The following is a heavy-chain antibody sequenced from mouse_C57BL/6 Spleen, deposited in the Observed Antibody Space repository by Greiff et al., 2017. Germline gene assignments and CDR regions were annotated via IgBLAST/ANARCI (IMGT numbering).Heavy chain of an antibody. D-gene: IGHD4-1*01. J-gene: IGHJ2*01. CDR3: ARTFLGRNYFDY. CDR2: ISSGSSTI. V-gene: IGHV5-17*01. Sequence: EVKLVESGGGLVKPGGSLKLSCAASGFTFSDYGMHWVRQAPEKGLEWVAYISSGSSTIYYADTVKGRFTIFRDNAKNTLFLQMTSLRSEDTAMYYCARTFLGRNYFDYWGQGTTLTVSS. CDR1: GFTFSDYG.